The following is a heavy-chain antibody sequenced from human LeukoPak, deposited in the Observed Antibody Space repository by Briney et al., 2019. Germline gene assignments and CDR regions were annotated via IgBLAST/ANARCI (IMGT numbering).Heavy chain of an antibody. CDR3: ATGGVVPAADNWFDP. V-gene: IGHV1-8*02. J-gene: IGHJ5*02. D-gene: IGHD2-2*01. CDR2: MNPNSGNT. Sequence: ASVKVSCKASGYTFTSYYMHWVRQAPGQGLEWMGWMNPNSGNTGYAQKFQGRVTMTEDTSTDTAYMELSSLRSEDTAVYYCATGGVVPAADNWFDPWGQGTLVTVSS. CDR1: GYTFTSYY.